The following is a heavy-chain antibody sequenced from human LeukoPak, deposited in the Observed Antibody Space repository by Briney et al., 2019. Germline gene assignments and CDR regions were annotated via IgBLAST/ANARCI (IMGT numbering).Heavy chain of an antibody. CDR1: GGPFRGYY. Sequence: NTSETPSLTCAVYGGPFRGYYWSWLRQPPGKGLEWIGEINHSGSTNYNPSLKSRVTISVDTSKNQFSLELSSVPAADTAVYYCARGRRLYYYDRSGVDVWGQGTRVSVSS. D-gene: IGHD3-22*01. CDR3: ARGRRLYYYDRSGVDV. CDR2: INHSGST. J-gene: IGHJ6*02. V-gene: IGHV4-34*01.